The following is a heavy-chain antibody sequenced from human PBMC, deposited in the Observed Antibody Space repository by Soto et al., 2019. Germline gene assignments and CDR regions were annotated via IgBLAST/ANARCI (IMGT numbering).Heavy chain of an antibody. CDR3: ARLGDIVLMVYATPMDV. J-gene: IGHJ6*03. CDR1: GGSISSGGYY. D-gene: IGHD2-8*01. Sequence: SETLSLTCTVSGGSISSGGYYWSWIRQHPGKGLEWIGYIYYSGSTYYNPSLKSRVTISVDTSKNQFSLKLSSVTAADTAVYYCARLGDIVLMVYATPMDVWGKGTTVTVSS. V-gene: IGHV4-31*03. CDR2: IYYSGST.